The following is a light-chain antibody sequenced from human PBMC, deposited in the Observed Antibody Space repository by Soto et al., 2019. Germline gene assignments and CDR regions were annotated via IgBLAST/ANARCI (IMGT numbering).Light chain of an antibody. CDR3: QTWVTGIHI. J-gene: IGLJ2*01. CDR2: LNSDGRH. V-gene: IGLV4-69*01. CDR1: SGHSNYA. Sequence: QSVLTQSPSASASLGASVKLTCTLSSGHSNYAIAWHQQQPEKGPRFLMKLNSDGRHSKGDGIPDRVSGSSSGAERYLTISTLQSEEEADYYCQTWVTGIHIFGGGTKLTVL.